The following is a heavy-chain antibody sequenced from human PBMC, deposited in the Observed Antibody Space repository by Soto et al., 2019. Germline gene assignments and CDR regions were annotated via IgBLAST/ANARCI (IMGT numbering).Heavy chain of an antibody. D-gene: IGHD3-22*01. CDR2: ISYDGSNK. J-gene: IGHJ4*02. CDR1: GFTFSSYA. CDR3: ARDQGVDDSSGYYYDY. V-gene: IGHV3-30-3*01. Sequence: QVQLVESGGGVVQPGRSLRLSCAASGFTFSSYAMHWVRQAPGKGLEWVAVISYDGSNKYYADSVKGRFTISRDNSKNTLYLQMNSLRAEDTAVYYCARDQGVDDSSGYYYDYWGQGTLVTVSS.